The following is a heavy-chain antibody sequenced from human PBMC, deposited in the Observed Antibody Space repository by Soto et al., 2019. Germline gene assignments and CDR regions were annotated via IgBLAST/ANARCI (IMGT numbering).Heavy chain of an antibody. V-gene: IGHV1-8*02. J-gene: IGHJ4*02. Sequence: ASVKVSCKASGYMFTSYDINWVRQATGQGFEWMGWMNPNSGNTGYAQKLQGRVTMTTDTSTSTAYMELRSLRSDDTAVYYCARDRIAAAETFDYWGQGTLVTVSS. CDR2: MNPNSGNT. CDR1: GYMFTSYD. D-gene: IGHD6-13*01. CDR3: ARDRIAAAETFDY.